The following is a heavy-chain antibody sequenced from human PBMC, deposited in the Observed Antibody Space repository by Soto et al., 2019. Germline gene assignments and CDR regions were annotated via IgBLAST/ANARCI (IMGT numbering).Heavy chain of an antibody. CDR3: ARQDGSGSYYYYYYGMDV. CDR1: GYSFTSYW. J-gene: IGHJ6*02. Sequence: GESLKISCKGSGYSFTSYWIGWVRQMPGKGLEWMGIIYPGDSDTRYSPSFQGQVTISADKSISTAYLQWSSLKASDTAMYYCARQDGSGSYYYYYYGMDVWGQGTTVTVS. D-gene: IGHD3-10*01. CDR2: IYPGDSDT. V-gene: IGHV5-51*01.